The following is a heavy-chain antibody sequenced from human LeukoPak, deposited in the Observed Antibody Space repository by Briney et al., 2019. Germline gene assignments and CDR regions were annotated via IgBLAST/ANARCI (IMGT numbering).Heavy chain of an antibody. CDR3: AKLILISADD. D-gene: IGHD3-22*01. Sequence: GGSLRLPCVGSGFTFSNYSMNWVRQAPGKGLEWVSSISSSSSHTYYADSVKGRFTISRDNAKNAVYLQMNSLTADDTAVYYCAKLILISADDWGQGTLVSVSS. J-gene: IGHJ4*02. CDR2: ISSSSSHT. V-gene: IGHV3-21*01. CDR1: GFTFSNYS.